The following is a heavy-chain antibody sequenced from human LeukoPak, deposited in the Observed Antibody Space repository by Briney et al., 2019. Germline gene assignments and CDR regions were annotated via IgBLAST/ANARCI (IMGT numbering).Heavy chain of an antibody. V-gene: IGHV3-11*04. CDR3: ARVAVSGPTGWFDS. Sequence: GGSLRLSCAASGFTFSDYYMSWIRQAPGKGLEWVSYISSSGSIIYYADSVKGRFTISRDNAKNSLYLQMNSLRAEDTAVYYCARVAVSGPTGWFDSWGQGTLVIVSS. CDR2: ISSSGSII. D-gene: IGHD2-8*02. CDR1: GFTFSDYY. J-gene: IGHJ5*01.